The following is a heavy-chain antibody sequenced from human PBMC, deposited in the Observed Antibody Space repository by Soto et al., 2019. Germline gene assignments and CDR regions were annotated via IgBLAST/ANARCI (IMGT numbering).Heavy chain of an antibody. V-gene: IGHV4-39*01. CDR3: ARVDSSGFLDY. D-gene: IGHD3-22*01. CDR2: IYYTGNT. CDR1: GGSISSTSYY. Sequence: PSETLSLTCTVSGGSISSTSYYWGWIRQPPGKGLEWIGYIYYTGNTYYNPSLKSRVTISVDTSKNQFSLKLSSVTAADTAVFYCARVDSSGFLDYWGQGALVT. J-gene: IGHJ4*02.